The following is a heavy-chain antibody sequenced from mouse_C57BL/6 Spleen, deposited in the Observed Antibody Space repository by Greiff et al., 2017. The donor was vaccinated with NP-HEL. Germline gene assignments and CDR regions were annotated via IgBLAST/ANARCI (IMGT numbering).Heavy chain of an antibody. Sequence: QVQLKQPGAELVKPGASVKLSCKASGYTFTSYWMHWVKQRPGRGLEWIGRIDPNSGGTKYNEKFKSKATLTVDKPSSTAYMQLSSLTSEDSAVYYCARGGSSSYYYAMDYWGQGTSVTVSS. J-gene: IGHJ4*01. CDR1: GYTFTSYW. V-gene: IGHV1-72*01. CDR3: ARGGSSSYYYAMDY. D-gene: IGHD1-1*01. CDR2: IDPNSGGT.